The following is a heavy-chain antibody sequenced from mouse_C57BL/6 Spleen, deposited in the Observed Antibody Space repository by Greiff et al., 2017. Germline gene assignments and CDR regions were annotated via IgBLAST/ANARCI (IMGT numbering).Heavy chain of an antibody. D-gene: IGHD1-1*01. V-gene: IGHV1-9*01. Sequence: VQLQQSGAELMKPGASVKLSCKATGYTFTGYWIEWVKQRPGHGLEWIGEILTGSGSTNYNEKFKGKATFTADTSSNTAYMQLSSLTTEDSAIYYCAREVLRSFDYWGQGTTLTVSS. J-gene: IGHJ2*01. CDR1: GYTFTGYW. CDR3: AREVLRSFDY. CDR2: ILTGSGST.